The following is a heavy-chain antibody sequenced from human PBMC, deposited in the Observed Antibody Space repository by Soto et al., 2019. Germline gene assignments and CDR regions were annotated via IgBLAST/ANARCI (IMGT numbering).Heavy chain of an antibody. CDR3: AAMIVVVHGMDV. D-gene: IGHD3-22*01. CDR2: ISWNSGSI. CDR1: GFTFDDYA. Sequence: GGSLRLSCAASGFTFDDYAMHWVRQAPGKGLEWVSGISWNSGSIGYADSVKGRFTISRDNAKNSLYLQMNSLRAEDTALYYCAAMIVVVHGMDVWGQGTTVTVSS. V-gene: IGHV3-9*01. J-gene: IGHJ6*02.